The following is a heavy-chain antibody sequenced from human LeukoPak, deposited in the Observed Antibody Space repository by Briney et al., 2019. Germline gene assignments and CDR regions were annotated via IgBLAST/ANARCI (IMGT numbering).Heavy chain of an antibody. J-gene: IGHJ4*02. CDR2: ISSSSGSI. Sequence: GGSLRLSCAASGFTFSSYSMNWVRQAPGKGLEWVSSISSSSGSIYYTDSVKGRFTISRDNAKNSLYLQMNSPRAEDTAVYYCARDWNYYSCWGQGTLVTVSS. CDR3: ARDWNYYSC. V-gene: IGHV3-21*01. CDR1: GFTFSSYS. D-gene: IGHD1-1*01.